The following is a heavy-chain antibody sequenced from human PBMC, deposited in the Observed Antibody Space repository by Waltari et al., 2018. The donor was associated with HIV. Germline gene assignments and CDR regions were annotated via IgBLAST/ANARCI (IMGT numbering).Heavy chain of an antibody. D-gene: IGHD3-10*01. J-gene: IGHJ4*02. CDR3: AAMRAYFHTSGSDTLDY. Sequence: QAHLVQSGADVQKPGASVRVSCKASGYTFTDYYIHGVRQAPGQGLEWMGWRTPSKGATNSAQKFQGRLTMTRDTSITTAYMELSSLTSDDTAVYWCAAMRAYFHTSGSDTLDYWGQGTLVTVSS. CDR2: RTPSKGAT. V-gene: IGHV1-2*02. CDR1: GYTFTDYY.